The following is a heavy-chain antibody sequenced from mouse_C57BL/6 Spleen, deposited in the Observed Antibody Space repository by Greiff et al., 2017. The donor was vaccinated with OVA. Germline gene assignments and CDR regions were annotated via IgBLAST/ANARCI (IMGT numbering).Heavy chain of an antibody. Sequence: EVNVVESGGGLVKPGGSLKLSCAASGFTFSSYTMSWVRQTPEKRLEWVATISGGGGNTYYPDSVKGRFTISRDNAKNTLYLQMSSLRSEDTALYYCARHDDWGAMDYWGQGTSVTVSS. D-gene: IGHD2-4*01. CDR2: ISGGGGNT. V-gene: IGHV5-9*01. J-gene: IGHJ4*01. CDR3: ARHDDWGAMDY. CDR1: GFTFSSYT.